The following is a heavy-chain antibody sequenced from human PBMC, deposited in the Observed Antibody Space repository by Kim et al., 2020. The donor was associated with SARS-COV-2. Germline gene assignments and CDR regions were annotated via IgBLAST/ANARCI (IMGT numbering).Heavy chain of an antibody. D-gene: IGHD3-22*01. CDR3: ARLRFDRIDYYDSSGYLPVYWFDP. Sequence: SETLSLTCTVSGGSISSSSYYWVWIRQPPGKGLEWIGSIYYSGSTYYNPSLKSRVTISVDTSKYQFSLKLSSVTAADTAVYYCARLRFDRIDYYDSSGYLPVYWFDPWGQGTLVTVSS. CDR2: IYYSGST. J-gene: IGHJ5*02. CDR1: GGSISSSSYY. V-gene: IGHV4-39*01.